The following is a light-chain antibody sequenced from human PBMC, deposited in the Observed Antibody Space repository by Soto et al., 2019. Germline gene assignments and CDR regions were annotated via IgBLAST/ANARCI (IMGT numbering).Light chain of an antibody. CDR1: QSVSCNY. CDR3: QQHGSSPRTT. CDR2: GAS. J-gene: IGKJ1*01. Sequence: PGERATVSCRACQSVSCNYLAGYEQKPGQAPRLLSYGASRRATGIPDRFRGSGSGADFTLTISGREPEDFAVYYCQQHGSSPRTTFGQGTKVDIK. V-gene: IGKV3-20*01.